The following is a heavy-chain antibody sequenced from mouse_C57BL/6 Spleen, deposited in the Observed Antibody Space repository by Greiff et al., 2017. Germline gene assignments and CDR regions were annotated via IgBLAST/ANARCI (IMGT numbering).Heavy chain of an antibody. CDR2: ISYDGSN. Sequence: VQLQQSGPGLVKPSQSLSLTCSVTGYSITSGYYWNWIRQFPGNKLEWMGYISYDGSNNYNPSLKNRISNTRDTTKHQFFRKLKSVNTEETATYYCARGGLRFLYAMDYWGQGTSVTVSS. D-gene: IGHD2-4*01. CDR1: GYSITSGYY. CDR3: ARGGLRFLYAMDY. V-gene: IGHV3-6*01. J-gene: IGHJ4*01.